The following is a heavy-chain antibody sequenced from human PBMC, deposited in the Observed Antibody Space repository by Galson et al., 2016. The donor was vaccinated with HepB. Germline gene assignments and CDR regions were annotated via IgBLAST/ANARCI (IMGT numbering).Heavy chain of an antibody. CDR2: IIPMFGTP. Sequence: SVKVSCKASGGSFNSYAITWVRQAPGQGPEWMGGIIPMFGTPDYAQKFQGRVTITADESTGTAYMELSGLRSEDTAVYYCARAPMSHTGYAPGGGGRFDPWGQGTLVTVSS. V-gene: IGHV1-69*13. CDR1: GGSFNSYA. D-gene: IGHD5-12*01. CDR3: ARAPMSHTGYAPGGGGRFDP. J-gene: IGHJ5*02.